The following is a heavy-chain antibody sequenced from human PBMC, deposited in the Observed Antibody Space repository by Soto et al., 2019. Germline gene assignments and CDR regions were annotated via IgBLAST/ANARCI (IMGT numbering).Heavy chain of an antibody. V-gene: IGHV3-33*01. CDR3: ARDIGEYNGNQYYFDY. CDR1: GFTFSSYG. CDR2: IWYDGSNK. Sequence: GGSLRLSCAASGFTFSSYGMHWVRQAPGKGLEWVAVIWYDGSNKYYADSVKGRFTISRDNSKNTLYLQMNSLRAEDTDVYYWARDIGEYNGNQYYFDYWGQGTLVTVSS. D-gene: IGHD1-20*01. J-gene: IGHJ4*02.